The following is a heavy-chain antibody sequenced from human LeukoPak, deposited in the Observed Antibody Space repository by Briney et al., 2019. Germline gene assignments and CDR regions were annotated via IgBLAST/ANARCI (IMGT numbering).Heavy chain of an antibody. Sequence: GGSLRLSCAASGFTFSSYWMNWLRQAPGKGLEWVANIKQNGDEKYYVDSVKGRSTISRDNAKNSLYLQMNSLRVEDTAVYYCARSGVGVKDYWGQGTLVTVSS. D-gene: IGHD1-26*01. V-gene: IGHV3-7*01. CDR1: GFTFSSYW. CDR3: ARSGVGVKDY. J-gene: IGHJ4*02. CDR2: IKQNGDEK.